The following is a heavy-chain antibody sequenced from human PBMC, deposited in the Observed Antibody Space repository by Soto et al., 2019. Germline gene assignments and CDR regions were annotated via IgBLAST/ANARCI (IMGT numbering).Heavy chain of an antibody. CDR3: ARDLVSLYYYYGMDV. CDR2: IYHSGST. Sequence: SETLSLTCAVSGGSISSSNWWSWVRQPPGKGLEWIGEIYHSGSTNYNPSLKSRVTISVDKSKNQFSLKLSSVTAADTAVYYCARDLVSLYYYYGMDVWGQGTTVTVSS. D-gene: IGHD1-20*01. V-gene: IGHV4-4*02. CDR1: GGSISSSNW. J-gene: IGHJ6*02.